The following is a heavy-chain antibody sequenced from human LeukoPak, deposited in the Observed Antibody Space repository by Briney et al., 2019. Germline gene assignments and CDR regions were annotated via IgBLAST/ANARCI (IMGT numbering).Heavy chain of an antibody. J-gene: IGHJ4*02. D-gene: IGHD1-26*01. V-gene: IGHV4-38-2*02. CDR1: GYSIRSDYY. CDR3: ARGVNSGYFDY. Sequence: SETLSLTCTVSGYSIRSDYYWGWIRQPPGKGLEWIGSIYHSGSTYYNPSLKSRVTISVDTSKNQFSLKLTSVTAADTAVYYCARGVNSGYFDYCGQGTLVTVSS. CDR2: IYHSGST.